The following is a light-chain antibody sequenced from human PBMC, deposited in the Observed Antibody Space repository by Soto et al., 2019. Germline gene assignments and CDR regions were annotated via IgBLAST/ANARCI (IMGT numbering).Light chain of an antibody. J-gene: IGKJ4*01. CDR1: QTMTNY. V-gene: IGKV1-39*01. CDR2: AAS. Sequence: DIQVTQSPSSLSASVGDRVTITCRSSQTMTNYLNWYQQKPGKAPKLLMYAASSLQSGVPSRFSGSGSGTDFTLTITSLQPEDFATYYCQQRYTTPPTFGGGTKVEIK. CDR3: QQRYTTPPT.